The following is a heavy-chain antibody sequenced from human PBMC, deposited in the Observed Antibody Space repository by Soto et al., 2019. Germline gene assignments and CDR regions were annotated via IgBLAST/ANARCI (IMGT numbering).Heavy chain of an antibody. V-gene: IGHV3-21*01. J-gene: IGHJ3*02. CDR1: GFTFSSYS. CDR2: ISSSSSYI. D-gene: IGHD3-10*01. CDR3: AREGAGYYYGSGSYSDAFDI. Sequence: GGSLRLSCAASGFTFSSYSMNWVRQAPGKGLEWVSSISSSSSYIYYADSVKGRFTISRDNAKNSLYLQMNSLRAEDTAVYYCAREGAGYYYGSGSYSDAFDIWGQGTMVTVSS.